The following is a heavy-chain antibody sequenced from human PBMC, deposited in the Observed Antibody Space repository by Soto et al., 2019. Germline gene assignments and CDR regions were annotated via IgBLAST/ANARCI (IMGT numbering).Heavy chain of an antibody. CDR3: ARDLGDRYSSSYYY. J-gene: IGHJ4*02. CDR2: IYYSGST. Sequence: SETLSLTCTVSGGSVSSGSYYWSWIRQPPGKGLEWIGYIYYSGSTNYNPSLKSRVTISVDTSKNQFSLKLSSVTAADTAVYYCARDLGDRYSSSYYYWGQGTLVTVPQ. D-gene: IGHD6-6*01. CDR1: GGSVSSGSYY. V-gene: IGHV4-61*01.